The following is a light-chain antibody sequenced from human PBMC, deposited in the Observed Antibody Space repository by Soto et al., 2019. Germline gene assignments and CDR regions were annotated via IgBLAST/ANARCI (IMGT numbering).Light chain of an antibody. CDR2: EVS. J-gene: IGLJ1*01. Sequence: QSALTQPPSASGSPGQSVTISCTGTSSDVGGYNYVSWYQQHPGKAPKFMIYEVSKRPSGVPDRFSGSKSGNTASLTVSGLQAEDEADYYCSSYAGSNNFVFGTGTKLTV. CDR1: SSDVGGYNY. CDR3: SSYAGSNNFV. V-gene: IGLV2-8*01.